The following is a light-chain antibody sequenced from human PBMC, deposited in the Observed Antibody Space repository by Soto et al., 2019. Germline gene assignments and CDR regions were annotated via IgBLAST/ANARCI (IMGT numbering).Light chain of an antibody. Sequence: QSALTQPASVSGSPGQSITISCTGANSDIGSYNYVSWYQQHPGKAPKLLIYDVTKWPSGVSNRFSGSKSGNTASLTISGLQAEDEDDYYCSSYTSASTLVFGGGTQLTVL. V-gene: IGLV2-14*01. CDR1: NSDIGSYNY. CDR3: SSYTSASTLV. CDR2: DVT. J-gene: IGLJ2*01.